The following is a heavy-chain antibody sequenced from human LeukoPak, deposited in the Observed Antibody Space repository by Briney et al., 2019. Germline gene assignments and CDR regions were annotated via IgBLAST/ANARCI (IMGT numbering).Heavy chain of an antibody. Sequence: ASVKVSCKASGYTFSRYGISWVRQAPGQGLEWLGWISAYNGNTNYAQKFQGRVTMTRDMSTSTVYMELSSLRSEDTAVYYCAREVGYGGSLYVIDYWGQGTLVTVSS. CDR3: AREVGYGGSLYVIDY. D-gene: IGHD4-23*01. CDR2: ISAYNGNT. V-gene: IGHV1-18*01. CDR1: GYTFSRYG. J-gene: IGHJ4*02.